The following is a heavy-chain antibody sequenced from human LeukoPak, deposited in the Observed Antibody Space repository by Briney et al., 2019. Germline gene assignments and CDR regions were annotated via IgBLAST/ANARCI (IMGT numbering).Heavy chain of an antibody. CDR2: IRSKAYGGTT. D-gene: IGHD3-10*01. V-gene: IGHV3-49*04. CDR1: GFTFGDYA. CDR3: TGGSGSYSAMNFDY. Sequence: GGSLRLSCTASGFTFGDYAMSWVRQAPGKGLEWVGFIRSKAYGGTTEYAASVKGRFTISRDDSKSIAYLQMNSLKTEDTAVYYCTGGSGSYSAMNFDYWGQGTLVTVPS. J-gene: IGHJ4*02.